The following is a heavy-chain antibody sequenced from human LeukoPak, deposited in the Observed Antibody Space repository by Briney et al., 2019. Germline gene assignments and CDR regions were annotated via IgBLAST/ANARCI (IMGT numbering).Heavy chain of an antibody. D-gene: IGHD3-22*01. Sequence: GGSLRLSCAASGFTFSDHYMSWIRQAPGKGLEWVSYIGSSGSTIYYADSVKGRFTISRDNTKNSLYLQMNSLRAEDTAVYYCARDFYDSSGYYSGAFDIWGQGTMVTVSS. CDR1: GFTFSDHY. J-gene: IGHJ3*02. V-gene: IGHV3-11*01. CDR2: IGSSGSTI. CDR3: ARDFYDSSGYYSGAFDI.